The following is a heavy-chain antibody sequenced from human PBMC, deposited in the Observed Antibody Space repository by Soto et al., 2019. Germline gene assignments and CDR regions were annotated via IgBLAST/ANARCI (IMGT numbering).Heavy chain of an antibody. J-gene: IGHJ5*02. CDR3: AREIKGFCRGGSCYPDTYNWFAP. D-gene: IGHD2-15*01. Sequence: SETLSLTCTVSGGSISSYYWSWIRQPPGKGLEWIGYIYYSGSTNYNPSLKSRVTISVDTSKNQFSLKLSSVTAADTAVYYCAREIKGFCRGGSCYPDTYNWFAPGGQGTLVTVPS. CDR1: GGSISSYY. CDR2: IYYSGST. V-gene: IGHV4-59*12.